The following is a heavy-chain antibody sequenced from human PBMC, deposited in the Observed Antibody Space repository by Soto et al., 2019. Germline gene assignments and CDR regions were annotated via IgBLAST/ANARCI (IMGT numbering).Heavy chain of an antibody. V-gene: IGHV3-53*01. J-gene: IGHJ3*02. Sequence: EVQLVESGGGLIQPGGSLRLSCAASGFNVSSNYMSWVRQAPGKGLEWVSIINTGGNTHYADSVKGRFTISRDNSKNTVYLLMTRLRSEDTAVYYCPRDRGFDMWGQGTTVNVSS. CDR3: PRDRGFDM. CDR2: INTGGNT. CDR1: GFNVSSNY.